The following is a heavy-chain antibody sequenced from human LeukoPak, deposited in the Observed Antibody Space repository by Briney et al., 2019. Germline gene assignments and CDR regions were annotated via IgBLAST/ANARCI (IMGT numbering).Heavy chain of an antibody. D-gene: IGHD3-3*01. V-gene: IGHV4-39*07. CDR1: GGSISSSSYY. J-gene: IGHJ6*03. CDR2: IYYSGST. Sequence: SSETLSLTCTVSGGSISSSSYYWGWIRQPPGKGLEWIGSIYYSGSTYYNPSLKSRVTISVDTSKNQFSLKLSSVTAADTAVYYCARGPTYYDFWSGYYAYYYYYMDIWGKGTTVTVSS. CDR3: ARGPTYYDFWSGYYAYYYYYMDI.